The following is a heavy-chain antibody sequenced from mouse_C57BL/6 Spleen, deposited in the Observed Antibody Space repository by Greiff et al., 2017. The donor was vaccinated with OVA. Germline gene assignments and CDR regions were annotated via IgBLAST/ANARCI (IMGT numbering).Heavy chain of an antibody. J-gene: IGHJ3*01. CDR1: GYTFTSYW. Sequence: VQLQQPGAELVMPGASVKLSCKASGYTFTSYWMHWVKQRPGQGLEWIGEIDPSDSYTNYNQKFKGKSKLTVDKSSSTAYMQLRSLTSEDSAVYYSARYDDDRGFAYWGQGTLVTVSA. V-gene: IGHV1-69*01. CDR2: IDPSDSYT. CDR3: ARYDDDRGFAY. D-gene: IGHD2-4*01.